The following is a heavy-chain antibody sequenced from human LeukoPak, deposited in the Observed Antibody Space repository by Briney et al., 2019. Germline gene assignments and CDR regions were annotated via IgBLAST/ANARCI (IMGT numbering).Heavy chain of an antibody. V-gene: IGHV3-43*02. Sequence: GGSLRLSCAAPGFMFHDYAIHWGRQAPGKGLEWVSLISGDGGSTFYADSVKGRFTISRDNSKNSLYLQMDSLRSDDTALYYCARESESSGWYDYWGQGTLVTVSS. CDR2: ISGDGGST. J-gene: IGHJ4*02. CDR1: GFMFHDYA. D-gene: IGHD6-19*01. CDR3: ARESESSGWYDY.